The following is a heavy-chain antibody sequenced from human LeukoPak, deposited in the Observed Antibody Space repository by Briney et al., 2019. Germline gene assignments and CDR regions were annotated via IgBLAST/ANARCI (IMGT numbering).Heavy chain of an antibody. CDR3: ARSITVVAALDA. Sequence: SVKVSCKASGGTFSSYTISWVRQAPGKGLEWKRKILPILGIANYAQKSQGTVTITADKSTSTANKKLSSLRSEDTAVYSCARSITVVAALDAWGEGTLVTVSS. J-gene: IGHJ5*02. CDR2: ILPILGIA. V-gene: IGHV1-69*02. CDR1: GGTFSSYT. D-gene: IGHD2-15*01.